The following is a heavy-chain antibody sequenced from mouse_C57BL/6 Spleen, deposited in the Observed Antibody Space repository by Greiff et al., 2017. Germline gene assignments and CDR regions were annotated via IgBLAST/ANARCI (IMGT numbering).Heavy chain of an antibody. CDR1: GYTFTSYW. D-gene: IGHD2-4*01. CDR2: IYPSDSET. J-gene: IGHJ3*01. Sequence: QVQLQQPGAELVRPGSSVKLSCKASGYTFTSYWMDWVKQRPVQGLEWIGNIYPSDSETHYNQKFKDKATLTVDKSSSTAYMQLSSLTSEDSAVYYCARRGLYDYGFAYWGQGTLVTVSA. CDR3: ARRGLYDYGFAY. V-gene: IGHV1-61*01.